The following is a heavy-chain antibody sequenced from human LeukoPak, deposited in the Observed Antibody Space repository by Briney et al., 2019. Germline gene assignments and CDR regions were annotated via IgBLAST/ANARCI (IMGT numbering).Heavy chain of an antibody. CDR3: ARVGVVVPAAINYYFYMDV. Sequence: PGGSLRLSCGVSGFTFSSYSMIWVRQAPGKGLQWVANMKKDGSETKYVDFVKGRFTISRDNSKITLYLQMNSLRAEDTAVYYCARVGVVVPAAINYYFYMDVWGKGTTVTVSS. J-gene: IGHJ6*03. CDR1: GFTFSSYS. D-gene: IGHD2-2*02. V-gene: IGHV3-7*01. CDR2: MKKDGSET.